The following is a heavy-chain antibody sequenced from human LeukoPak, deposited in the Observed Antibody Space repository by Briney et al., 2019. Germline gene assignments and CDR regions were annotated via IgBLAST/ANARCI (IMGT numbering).Heavy chain of an antibody. D-gene: IGHD1-26*01. Sequence: ASVKVSCKASGYTFTSYFMHWVRQAPGHGLEWMGIINPSGGSTTYAQKFQGRVTMTIDTSTSTVYMDLSSLRSEDTAVYYCARGLIGSDYNFDHWGQGSLVTVSS. CDR2: INPSGGST. CDR3: ARGLIGSDYNFDH. V-gene: IGHV1-46*01. CDR1: GYTFTSYF. J-gene: IGHJ4*02.